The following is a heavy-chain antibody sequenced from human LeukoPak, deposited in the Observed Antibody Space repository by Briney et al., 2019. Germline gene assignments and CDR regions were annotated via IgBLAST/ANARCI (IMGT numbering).Heavy chain of an antibody. CDR3: ARPYSSNWYDAFHF. J-gene: IGHJ3*01. CDR1: GGSISSYY. CDR2: IYYSGST. Sequence: SETLSLTCTVSGGSISSYYWSWIRQPPGKGLEWIGYIYYSGSTNYNPSLKSRVTISVDTSENQFSLKLSSVTAADTAVYYCARPYSSNWYDAFHFWGQGTMVTVSS. V-gene: IGHV4-59*01. D-gene: IGHD6-13*01.